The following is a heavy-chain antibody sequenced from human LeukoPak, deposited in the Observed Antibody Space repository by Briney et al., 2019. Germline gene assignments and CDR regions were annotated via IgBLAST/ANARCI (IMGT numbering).Heavy chain of an antibody. D-gene: IGHD2-2*02. CDR3: ARRYCSSTSCYISRFDAFDI. V-gene: IGHV4-59*08. CDR1: GGSISSYY. J-gene: IGHJ3*02. Sequence: PSETLSLTCTVSGGSISSYYWSWIRQPPGKGLEWIGYIYYSGSTNYNPSLKSRVTISVDTSKNQFSLKLSSVTAADTAVYYCARRYCSSTSCYISRFDAFDIWGQGTMVTVSS. CDR2: IYYSGST.